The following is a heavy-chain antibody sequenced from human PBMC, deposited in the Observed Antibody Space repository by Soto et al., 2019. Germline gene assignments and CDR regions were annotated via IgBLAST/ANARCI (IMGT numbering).Heavy chain of an antibody. J-gene: IGHJ6*02. V-gene: IGHV3-23*01. CDR1: GFTFSTYA. CDR2: ISDSGGRT. CDR3: ARNAYGMDV. Sequence: GGSLRLSCAASGFTFSTYAMRWVRQAPGKGLEWVSAISDSGGRTYYADSVKGRFTISRDNSKNTLYLQMNSLRAEDTAIYYCARNAYGMDVWGQGTTVTVSS.